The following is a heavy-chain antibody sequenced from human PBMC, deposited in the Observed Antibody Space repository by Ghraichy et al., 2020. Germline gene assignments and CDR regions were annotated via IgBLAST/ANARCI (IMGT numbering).Heavy chain of an antibody. CDR2: ISGSGGST. V-gene: IGHV3-23*01. Sequence: GGSLRLSCAASGFTFSSYAMNWVRQAPGKGLEWVSSISGSGGSTYYADSVKGRFTISRDNSKNTLYLQMNSLRAEDTAVFYCAKQDRYEIDYWGQGTLVTVSS. CDR3: AKQDRYEIDY. D-gene: IGHD2-15*01. CDR1: GFTFSSYA. J-gene: IGHJ4*02.